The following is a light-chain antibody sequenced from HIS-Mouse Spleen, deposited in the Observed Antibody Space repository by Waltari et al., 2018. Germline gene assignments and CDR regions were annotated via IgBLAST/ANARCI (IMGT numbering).Light chain of an antibody. CDR3: CSYAGSSTYWV. CDR1: SSDVGRYTL. Sequence: QSALTQPASVSGSPGPSITISCTGPSSDVGRYTLVSWYQQHPGKAPKLMIYEGSKRPSGVSNRFSGSKSGNTASLTISGLQAEDEADYYCCSYAGSSTYWVFGGGTKLTVL. CDR2: EGS. J-gene: IGLJ3*02. V-gene: IGLV2-23*01.